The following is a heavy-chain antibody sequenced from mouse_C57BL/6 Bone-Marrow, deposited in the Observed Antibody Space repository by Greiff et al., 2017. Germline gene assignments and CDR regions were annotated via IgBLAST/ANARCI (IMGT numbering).Heavy chain of an antibody. Sequence: VKLVESGPGLVQPSQSLSITCTVSGFSLTSYGVHWVRQSPGKGLEWLGVIWSGGSTDYNAAFISRRSISKDNSKSQVFFKMNSLQADDTAIYYCARTGDYEFAYWGQGTLVTVSA. V-gene: IGHV2-2*01. CDR2: IWSGGST. D-gene: IGHD2-4*01. CDR3: ARTGDYEFAY. J-gene: IGHJ3*01. CDR1: GFSLTSYG.